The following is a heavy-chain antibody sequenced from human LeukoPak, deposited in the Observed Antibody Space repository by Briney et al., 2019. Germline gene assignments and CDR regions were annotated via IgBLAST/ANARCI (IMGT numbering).Heavy chain of an antibody. Sequence: PSETLSLTCTVSGGSISSYYWSWIRQPPGKGLEWIGYIYYSGSTNYNPSLKSRVTISVDTSKNQFSLKLSSVTAADTAVYYCAGVDYDKGAFDIWGQGTMVTVSS. CDR3: AGVDYDKGAFDI. J-gene: IGHJ3*02. CDR1: GGSISSYY. V-gene: IGHV4-59*12. CDR2: IYYSGST. D-gene: IGHD3-22*01.